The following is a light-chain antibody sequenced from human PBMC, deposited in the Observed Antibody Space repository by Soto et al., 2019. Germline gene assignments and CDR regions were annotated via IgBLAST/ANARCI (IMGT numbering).Light chain of an antibody. Sequence: QSVLTQPASVYGSPGQSITISCTGTSSDVGSYNLVSWYQQHPGKAPKLMIYEGSKRPSGVSNRFSGSKSGNTASLTISGLQAEDEADYYCCSYAGSRGMVFGGGTQLTVL. V-gene: IGLV2-23*01. J-gene: IGLJ2*01. CDR1: SSDVGSYNL. CDR2: EGS. CDR3: CSYAGSRGMV.